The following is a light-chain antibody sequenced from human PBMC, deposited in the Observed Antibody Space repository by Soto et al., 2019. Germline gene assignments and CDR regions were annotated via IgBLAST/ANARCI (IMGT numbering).Light chain of an antibody. CDR1: RGISNS. Sequence: DIQMTQSPSSLSASVGDRVTITFRSSRGISNSLAWFQQKPGKAPQPPIFAASSLQSGVPSKFSGSGSGTEFTLTISGLQPEDFATYYCHHYDSYPITFGQGTRLEIK. CDR3: HHYDSYPIT. V-gene: IGKV1-16*02. CDR2: AAS. J-gene: IGKJ5*01.